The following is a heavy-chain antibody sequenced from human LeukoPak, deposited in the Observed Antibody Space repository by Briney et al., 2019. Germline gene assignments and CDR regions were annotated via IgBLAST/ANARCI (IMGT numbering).Heavy chain of an antibody. V-gene: IGHV1-46*01. Sequence: GASVKVSCKASGYTFTSYYMHWVRQAPGQGLEWMGIINPSGGSTSYAQKFQGRVTVTRDMSTSTVYMELSSLRSEDTAVYYCARDVKIAARLTYFDYWGQGTLVTVSS. CDR1: GYTFTSYY. CDR3: ARDVKIAARLTYFDY. CDR2: INPSGGST. D-gene: IGHD6-6*01. J-gene: IGHJ4*02.